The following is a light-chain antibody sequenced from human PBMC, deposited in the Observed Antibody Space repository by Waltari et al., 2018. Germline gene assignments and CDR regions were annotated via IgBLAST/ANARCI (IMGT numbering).Light chain of an antibody. CDR1: NSNIGSNV. V-gene: IGLV1-44*01. J-gene: IGLJ1*01. CDR2: SND. CDR3: AAWDNSLNGLYV. Sequence: QSVLTQPPSASGTPGQRITIPCSGSNSNIGSNVVDWYQQLPGTAPKLVIHSNDQRPSGVPDRFSGSKSGSSASLAISGLQSEDEADYHCAAWDNSLNGLYVFGTGTKVTVL.